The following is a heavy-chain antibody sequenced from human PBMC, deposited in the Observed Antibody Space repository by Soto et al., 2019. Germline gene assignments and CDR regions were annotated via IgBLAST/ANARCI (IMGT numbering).Heavy chain of an antibody. D-gene: IGHD3-10*01. CDR3: ARGAEFRYFDL. J-gene: IGHJ2*01. V-gene: IGHV4-34*01. CDR2: INHSGST. CDR1: GGSFSGYY. Sequence: SETLSLTCAVYGGSFSGYYWSWIRQPPGKGLEWIGEINHSGSTNYNPSLKSRVTISVDTSKNQFSLKLSSVTAADTAVYYCARGAEFRYFDLWGRGTLVTVSS.